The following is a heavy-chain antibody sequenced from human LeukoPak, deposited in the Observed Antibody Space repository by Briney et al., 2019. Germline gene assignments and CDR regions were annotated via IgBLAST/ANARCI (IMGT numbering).Heavy chain of an antibody. D-gene: IGHD6-19*01. V-gene: IGHV3-23*01. CDR1: GFTFSSYA. J-gene: IGHJ4*02. CDR3: AKDGEKYSSGWYGLIDY. CDR2: ISGSGGST. Sequence: PGGSLRLSCAASGFTFSSYAMSWVRQAPGKGLEWVSAISGSGGSTYYADSVKGRFTISRDNSKNTLYPQMNSLRAEDTAVYYCAKDGEKYSSGWYGLIDYWGQGTLVTVSS.